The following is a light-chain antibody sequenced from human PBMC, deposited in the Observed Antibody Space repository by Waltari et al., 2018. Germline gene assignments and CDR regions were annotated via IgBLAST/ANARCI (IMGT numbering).Light chain of an antibody. Sequence: QPVLTQPPSVSGPPGQRVTISCPGSRPTIGAGYDVPWYQPRPDTAPKLLIYGDGDRPSGVPDRFSGSKSGTSASLAITGLQAEDEADYYCQSYDSSLSAVVFGGGTKLTVL. V-gene: IGLV1-40*01. CDR3: QSYDSSLSAVV. J-gene: IGLJ2*01. CDR2: GDG. CDR1: RPTIGAGYD.